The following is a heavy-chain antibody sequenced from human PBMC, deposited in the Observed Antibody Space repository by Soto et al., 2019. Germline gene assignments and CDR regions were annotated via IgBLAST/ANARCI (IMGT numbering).Heavy chain of an antibody. J-gene: IGHJ4*02. CDR1: GYTLTELS. V-gene: IGHV1-24*01. Sequence: ASVKVSCKVSGYTLTELSMHWVRQAPGKRLEWMGGFDPEDGETIYAQKFQGRVTMTEDTSTDTAYMELSSLRSEDTALYYCAKGSTYSYGIQEHNFDYWGQGTLVTVSS. D-gene: IGHD5-18*01. CDR2: FDPEDGET. CDR3: AKGSTYSYGIQEHNFDY.